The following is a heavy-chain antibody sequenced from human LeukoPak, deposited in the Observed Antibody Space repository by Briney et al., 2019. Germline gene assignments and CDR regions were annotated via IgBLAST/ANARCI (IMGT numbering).Heavy chain of an antibody. J-gene: IGHJ4*02. CDR3: ARGTRYFYGSGSYYRPLFDY. D-gene: IGHD3-10*01. V-gene: IGHV4-59*01. Sequence: PSETLSLTCTVSGGSISSYYWSWIRQPPGKGLEWIGYIYYSGSTNYNPSLKSRVTISVDTSKNQFSLKLSSVTAADTAVYYCARGTRYFYGSGSYYRPLFDYWGQGTLVTVSS. CDR2: IYYSGST. CDR1: GGSISSYY.